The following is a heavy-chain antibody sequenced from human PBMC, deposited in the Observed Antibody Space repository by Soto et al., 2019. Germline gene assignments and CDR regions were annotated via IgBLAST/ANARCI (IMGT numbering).Heavy chain of an antibody. Sequence: PGGSLRLSCVASGFTFSDSAMHWVRQAPGKGLEWVALVSFDETYKYYIDSVKGRFTISRDNSKNTLYLLMSSLRPEDTAVYYCAGLTSLRDAINPEFYYVMDVWGQGTTVTVSS. CDR2: VSFDETYK. CDR1: GFTFSDSA. D-gene: IGHD2-21*01. CDR3: AGLTSLRDAINPEFYYVMDV. J-gene: IGHJ6*01. V-gene: IGHV3-30-3*01.